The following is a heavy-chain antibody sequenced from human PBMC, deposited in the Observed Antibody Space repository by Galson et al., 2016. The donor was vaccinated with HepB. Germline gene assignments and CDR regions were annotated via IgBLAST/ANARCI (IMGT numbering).Heavy chain of an antibody. D-gene: IGHD4-23*01. V-gene: IGHV5-10-1*01. CDR1: GYNFRNHW. CDR2: IDPNDSYT. J-gene: IGHJ6*03. CDR3: AICTRAPNPVGLCYYYYMDG. Sequence: SGAEVKKPGESLTISCQTSGYNFRNHWISWVRQMPGKGLEWVGRIDPNDSYTDYSPSFQGHVTISTDRSISTASLQWGTLQASDTGIYYCAICTRAPNPVGLCYYYYMDGWGKGTTVTVSS.